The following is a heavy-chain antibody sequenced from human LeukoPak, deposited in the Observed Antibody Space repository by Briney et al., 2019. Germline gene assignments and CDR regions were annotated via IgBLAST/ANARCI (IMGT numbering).Heavy chain of an antibody. V-gene: IGHV1-18*01. CDR2: VSTYNGNT. Sequence: GAPVKVSCKASGYTFTTYGISWVRQAPGQGLEWMGWVSTYNGNTNYAQKLQGRVTMTTDTSTSTVYMELRSLRSDDTAVYYCARGVRDGYDIGVYWGRGTLVTVSS. CDR3: ARGVRDGYDIGVY. CDR1: GYTFTTYG. D-gene: IGHD5-12*01. J-gene: IGHJ4*02.